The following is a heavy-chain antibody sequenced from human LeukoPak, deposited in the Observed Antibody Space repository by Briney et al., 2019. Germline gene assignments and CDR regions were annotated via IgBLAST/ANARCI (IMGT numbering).Heavy chain of an antibody. CDR1: GSTFSSYE. D-gene: IGHD2-2*02. Sequence: GSLRLSCAASGSTFSSYEMNWVRQAPGKGLEWIGEIHHNGTRNYNPSLKSRVTISADTFQNHFSLIVTSLTASDTAVYYCATAPILRGEGGEHYRCGMDVWGQGTTVIVSS. J-gene: IGHJ6*02. V-gene: IGHV4-4*02. CDR3: ATAPILRGEGGEHYRCGMDV. CDR2: IHHNGTR.